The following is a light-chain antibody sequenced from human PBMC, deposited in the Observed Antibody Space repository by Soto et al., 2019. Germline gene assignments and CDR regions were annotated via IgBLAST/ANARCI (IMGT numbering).Light chain of an antibody. CDR2: GAS. CDR1: QRVTSDF. CDR3: QQYGRSPPT. J-gene: IGKJ4*01. V-gene: IGKV3-20*01. Sequence: EIVLTQSPGTLSLSPGERATLSCRASQRVTSDFLAWYQQKPGQAPSLLIYGASNRATGVPDRFSGSGSGTDFTLTISRLEPEDFAVYHCQQYGRSPPTFGGGTKVGF.